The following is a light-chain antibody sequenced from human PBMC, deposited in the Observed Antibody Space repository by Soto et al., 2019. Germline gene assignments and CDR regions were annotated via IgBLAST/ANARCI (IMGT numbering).Light chain of an antibody. Sequence: QSVRTQPPSVSAAPGQRVTISCSGSNSNIGNNYVSWYQQLPGTAPKLLLYDNNKRPSGIPDRFSGSKSGTSATLDITGLQPGDEADYYCGTRDSSRIGYVFGTGTKVTVL. CDR1: NSNIGNNY. CDR3: GTRDSSRIGYV. J-gene: IGLJ1*01. V-gene: IGLV1-51*01. CDR2: DNN.